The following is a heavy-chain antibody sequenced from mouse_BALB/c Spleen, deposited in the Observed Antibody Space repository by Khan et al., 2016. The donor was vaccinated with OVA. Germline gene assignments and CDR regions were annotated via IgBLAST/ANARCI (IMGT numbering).Heavy chain of an antibody. J-gene: IGHJ2*01. V-gene: IGHV1-7*01. CDR2: INPSSGYT. CDR3: ARDRIDY. Sequence: QVQLQQSGAELANPGASVKMSCKASGYTFTSYWMHWVKQRPGQGLEWIGYINPSSGYTEYNQNFRDKATLTADKSSSTAYMQLSSLTSEDSAVYYCARDRIDYWCQGTTLTVSS. CDR1: GYTFTSYW.